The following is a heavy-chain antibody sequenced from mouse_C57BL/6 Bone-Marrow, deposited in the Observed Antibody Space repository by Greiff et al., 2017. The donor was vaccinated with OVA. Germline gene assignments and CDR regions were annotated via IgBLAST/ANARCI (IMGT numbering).Heavy chain of an antibody. Sequence: EVKLQESGPELVKPGASVKIPCKASGYTFTDYNMDWVKQSHGKSLEWIGDINPNNGGTIYNQKFKGKATLTVDKSSSTAYMELRSLTSEDTAVYYCARRDGSSGYFDVWGTGTTVTVSS. V-gene: IGHV1-18*01. CDR3: ARRDGSSGYFDV. CDR2: INPNNGGT. CDR1: GYTFTDYN. D-gene: IGHD1-1*01. J-gene: IGHJ1*03.